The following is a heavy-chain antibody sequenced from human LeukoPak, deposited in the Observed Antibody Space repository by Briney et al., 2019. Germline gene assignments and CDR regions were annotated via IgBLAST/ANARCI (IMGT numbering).Heavy chain of an antibody. D-gene: IGHD2-15*01. Sequence: GGSLRLSCVASGFTFSNYAMSWVRQAPGKGLELVSGIYGSEDKTVYGDAVKGRFTISRDNSKNTLYLQMNSLRAGDTAVYYCAKTQGYYDAWGQGALVTVSS. CDR2: IYGSEDKT. CDR1: GFTFSNYA. CDR3: AKTQGYYDA. J-gene: IGHJ5*02. V-gene: IGHV3-23*01.